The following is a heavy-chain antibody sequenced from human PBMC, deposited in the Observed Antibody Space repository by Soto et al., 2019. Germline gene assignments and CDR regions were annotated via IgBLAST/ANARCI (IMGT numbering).Heavy chain of an antibody. D-gene: IGHD5-12*01. V-gene: IGHV1-46*01. Sequence: GASVKVSCKASGYTFTSYYMHWVRQAPGQGLEWMGIINPSGGSTSYAQKFQGRVTMTRDTSTSTVYMELSSLRSEDTAVYYCAREVIVATIPIGRYGMDVWGQGTTVTVSS. CDR2: INPSGGST. J-gene: IGHJ6*02. CDR3: AREVIVATIPIGRYGMDV. CDR1: GYTFTSYY.